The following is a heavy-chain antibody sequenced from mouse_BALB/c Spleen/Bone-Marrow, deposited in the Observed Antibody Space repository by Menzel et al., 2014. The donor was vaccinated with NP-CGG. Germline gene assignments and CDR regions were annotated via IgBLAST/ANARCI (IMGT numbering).Heavy chain of an antibody. CDR3: ARHPYYGNYPAWFAY. J-gene: IGHJ3*01. V-gene: IGHV5-9*02. CDR2: ISSGGSYT. CDR1: GFAFSSYD. D-gene: IGHD2-10*01. Sequence: EVKLMESGGGLVKPGGSLKHSCAASGFAFSSYDMSWVRQTPEKRLEWVATISSGGSYTYYPDSVKGRFTISRDNARNTLYLQMSSLRSEDTALYYCARHPYYGNYPAWFAYWGQGTLVTVSA.